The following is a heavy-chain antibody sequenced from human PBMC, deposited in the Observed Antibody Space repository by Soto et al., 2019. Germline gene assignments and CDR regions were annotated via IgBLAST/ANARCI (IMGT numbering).Heavy chain of an antibody. CDR1: GGTFSSHS. V-gene: IGHV1-69*01. J-gene: IGHJ6*02. Sequence: QVQPVQSGAEVKKPGSSVKVSCKVSGGTFSSHSINWVRQAPGQGPEWMGGIIPIFGTENYAQKFQGRVTITADESTSTAYMELSSLTSEDTALYYCSTSVYCSTTRCYYYYGLDVWGQGTTVIVSS. D-gene: IGHD2-2*01. CDR3: STSVYCSTTRCYYYYGLDV. CDR2: IIPIFGTE.